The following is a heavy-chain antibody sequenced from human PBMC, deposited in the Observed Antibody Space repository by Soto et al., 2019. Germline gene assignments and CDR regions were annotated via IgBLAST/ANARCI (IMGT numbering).Heavy chain of an antibody. V-gene: IGHV3-23*01. D-gene: IGHD6-19*01. CDR3: ARDRSSAWYGVGF. CDR2: IGGSGGST. CDR1: GFTFSSYA. Sequence: GGSLRLSCAASGFTFSSYAMSWVRQAPGKGLEWVSAIGGSGGSTYYADSAKGRFTISRDNSKNTLYLHMDGLRAEDTAVYYCARDRSSAWYGVGFWGQGTLVTVSS. J-gene: IGHJ1*01.